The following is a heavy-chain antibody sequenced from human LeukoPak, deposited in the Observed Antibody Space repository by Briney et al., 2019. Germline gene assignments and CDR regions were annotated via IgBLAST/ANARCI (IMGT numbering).Heavy chain of an antibody. CDR2: IYYSGYT. CDR1: GGSISSTSYY. Sequence: NPSETLSLTCSVSGGSISSTSYYWGWIRQPPGKGLEWIGSIYYSGYTYYNASVESRVTISVDTSKNQFSLKLSSVTAADTAVYYCAKHYMGSYDNRGLDYWGQGTLVTVSS. D-gene: IGHD3-10*01. V-gene: IGHV4-39*01. J-gene: IGHJ4*02. CDR3: AKHYMGSYDNRGLDY.